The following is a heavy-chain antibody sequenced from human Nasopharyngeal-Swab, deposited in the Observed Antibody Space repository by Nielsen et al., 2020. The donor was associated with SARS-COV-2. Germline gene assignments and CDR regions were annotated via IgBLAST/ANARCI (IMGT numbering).Heavy chain of an antibody. D-gene: IGHD3-10*01. CDR2: IKSKTDGGTT. J-gene: IGHJ5*02. V-gene: IGHV3-15*01. CDR3: TTELLLWFGEGGSWFDP. Sequence: VRQAQGKGLEWVGRIKSKTDGGTTDYAAPVKGRFTISRDDSKNTMYLQMNSLKTEDTAVYYCTTELLLWFGEGGSWFDPWGQGTLVTVSS.